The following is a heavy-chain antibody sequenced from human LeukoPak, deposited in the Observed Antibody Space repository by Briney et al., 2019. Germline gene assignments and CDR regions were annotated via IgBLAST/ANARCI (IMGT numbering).Heavy chain of an antibody. Sequence: SVKVSCKASGFTFTSSAMQWVRRARGQRLEWIGWIVVGSGNTNYAQKFQERVTITRDMSTSTAYMELSSLRSEDTAVYYCAAYYYDSSGQYYFDYWGQGTLVTVSS. J-gene: IGHJ4*02. D-gene: IGHD3-22*01. CDR2: IVVGSGNT. CDR1: GFTFTSSA. CDR3: AAYYYDSSGQYYFDY. V-gene: IGHV1-58*02.